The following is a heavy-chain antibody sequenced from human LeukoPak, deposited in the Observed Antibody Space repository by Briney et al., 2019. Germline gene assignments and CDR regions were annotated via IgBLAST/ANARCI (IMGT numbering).Heavy chain of an antibody. J-gene: IGHJ3*02. CDR3: ARVESSGRYAFDI. V-gene: IGHV3-30-3*01. CDR1: GFTFSSYA. Sequence: GGSLRLSCAASGFTFSSYAMHWVRQAPGKELEWVAVISYDGSNKYYADSVKGRFTISRDNSKNTLYLQMNSLRAEDTAVYYCARVESSGRYAFDIWGQGTMVTVSS. CDR2: ISYDGSNK. D-gene: IGHD6-19*01.